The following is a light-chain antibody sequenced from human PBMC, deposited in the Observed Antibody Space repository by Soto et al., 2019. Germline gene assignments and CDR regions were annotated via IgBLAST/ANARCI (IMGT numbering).Light chain of an antibody. CDR3: QQYNNWPLT. J-gene: IGKJ5*01. Sequence: EIVSTQSPATLSLSPGEQATLSCRASQSVSSYLAWYQQKPGQAPSLLIYDASNRATGIPARFSGSGAGTEFTLTISSLQSEDFAVYYCQQYNNWPLTFGQGTRLEI. CDR2: DAS. V-gene: IGKV3-11*01. CDR1: QSVSSY.